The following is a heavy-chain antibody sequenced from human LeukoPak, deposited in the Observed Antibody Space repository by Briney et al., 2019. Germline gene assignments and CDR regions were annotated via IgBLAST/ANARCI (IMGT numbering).Heavy chain of an antibody. D-gene: IGHD1-14*01. Sequence: PGGSLRLSCGASGFTFSNYGMLRVRQAPGKGLDWVAFIRYDGNNKLYADPVKGRFTISRDNSKNTLYLHINSLRAEDTAVYYCVKDNPLDYWGQGTLVIVSS. V-gene: IGHV3-30*02. J-gene: IGHJ4*02. CDR3: VKDNPLDY. CDR2: IRYDGNNK. CDR1: GFTFSNYG.